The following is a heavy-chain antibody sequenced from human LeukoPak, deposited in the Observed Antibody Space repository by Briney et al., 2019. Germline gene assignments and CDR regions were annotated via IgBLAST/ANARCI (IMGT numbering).Heavy chain of an antibody. V-gene: IGHV3-23*01. Sequence: GGSLRLSCAASGFTFASYTMGWVRQAPGQGLEWVSDNSGTGGRTYYADSVKGRFTISRDNSRNTLFLQMNSLRAEDTAIYYCAKAGAGGSAYDYWGQGTLVTVSS. CDR1: GFTFASYT. D-gene: IGHD3-16*01. CDR2: NSGTGGRT. J-gene: IGHJ4*02. CDR3: AKAGAGGSAYDY.